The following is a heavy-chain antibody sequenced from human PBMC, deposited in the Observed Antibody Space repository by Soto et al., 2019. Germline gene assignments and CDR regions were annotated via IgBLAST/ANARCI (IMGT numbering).Heavy chain of an antibody. Sequence: ASVNVSFKACGYTFTVYYIHLLLQSPLQGREGMGWINPNSGGTNYAQKFQGRVTMTRDTSISTAYMELSRLRSDDTAVYYCARDRYDYVWGSYSLGALFDSWGQRTLVTVSS. D-gene: IGHD3-16*02. CDR2: INPNSGGT. CDR3: ARDRYDYVWGSYSLGALFDS. V-gene: IGHV1-2*02. CDR1: GYTFTVYY. J-gene: IGHJ4*02.